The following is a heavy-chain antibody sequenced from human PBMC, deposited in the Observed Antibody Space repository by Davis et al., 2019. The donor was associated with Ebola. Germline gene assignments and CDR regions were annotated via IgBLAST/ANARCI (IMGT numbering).Heavy chain of an antibody. CDR1: GGSFSGYY. Sequence: SETLSLTCAVYGGSFSGYYWRRIRQPPGKGLEWIGEINHSGSTNYNPSLKRRVTISVDTAKNQFSLKLSSVTAADTAVYYRARESMAWEDWGFEPLGQGTLVPLSS. V-gene: IGHV4-34*01. J-gene: IGHJ5*01. CDR3: ARESMAWEDWGFEP. D-gene: IGHD3-9*01. CDR2: INHSGST.